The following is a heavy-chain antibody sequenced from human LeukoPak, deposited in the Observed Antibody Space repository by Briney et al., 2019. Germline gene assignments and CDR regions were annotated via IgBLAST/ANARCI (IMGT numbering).Heavy chain of an antibody. CDR1: GGSISSGAYY. J-gene: IGHJ4*02. D-gene: IGHD2-2*01. CDR3: ARHRYCSSTSCYFFDY. CDR2: MYYSGTT. V-gene: IGHV4-30-4*08. Sequence: SETLSLTCTVSGGSISSGAYYWSWIRQPPGKGLEWIGYMYYSGTTYFNPSLKSRFTISVDTSKNQFSLEMTSVTAADTAVYYCARHRYCSSTSCYFFDYWGQGTLVTVSS.